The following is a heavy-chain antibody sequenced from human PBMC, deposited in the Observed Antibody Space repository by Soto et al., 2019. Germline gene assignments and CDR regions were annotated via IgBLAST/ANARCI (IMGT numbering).Heavy chain of an antibody. J-gene: IGHJ5*02. CDR3: ARGYCSGGSCYTFDWFAP. CDR2: ISAYNGNT. D-gene: IGHD2-15*01. V-gene: IGHV1-18*01. CDR1: GYTFTSYG. Sequence: ASVKVSCKASGYTFTSYGISWVRQAPGQGLEWMGWISAYNGNTNYAQKLQGRVTMTTDTSTSTAYMELRSLRSDDTAVYYCARGYCSGGSCYTFDWFAPWGQGTLVTVSS.